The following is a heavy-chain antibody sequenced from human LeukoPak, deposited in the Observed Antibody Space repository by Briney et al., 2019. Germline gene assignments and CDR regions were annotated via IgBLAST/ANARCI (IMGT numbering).Heavy chain of an antibody. Sequence: PSETLSLTCTVSGGSIRSYYWSWIRQPPGKGLEWIGYIYYSGGTNYNPSLKSRVTISVDTSKNQFSLKLSSVTAADTAVYYCAREKYYYGSGSYFFVGFDPWGQGTLVTVSS. CDR2: IYYSGGT. J-gene: IGHJ5*02. CDR1: GGSIRSYY. CDR3: AREKYYYGSGSYFFVGFDP. V-gene: IGHV4-59*01. D-gene: IGHD3-10*01.